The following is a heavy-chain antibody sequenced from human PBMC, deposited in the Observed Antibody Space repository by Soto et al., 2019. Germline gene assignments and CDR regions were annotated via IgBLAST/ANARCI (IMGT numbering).Heavy chain of an antibody. Sequence: ASVKVSCKASGYTFTDFFIHWVRQVPGQGLEWMGWIDPNSGAPEYAQNRVTMTRDMSISTVYLQLGRLTFDDTAVYYCAILGDKKHLHAGFDMWGPGTLVTVS. CDR1: GYTFTDFF. V-gene: IGHV1-2*02. D-gene: IGHD2-21*01. J-gene: IGHJ3*02. CDR3: AILGDKKHLHAGFDM. CDR2: IDPNSGAP.